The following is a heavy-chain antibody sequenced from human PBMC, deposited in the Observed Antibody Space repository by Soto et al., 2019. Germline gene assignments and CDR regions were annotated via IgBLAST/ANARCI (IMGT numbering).Heavy chain of an antibody. J-gene: IGHJ4*02. CDR1: GFIFKMYW. D-gene: IGHD3-10*01. Sequence: PGGSPRLSCAASGFIFKMYWMHWVRQSPGKGLLCISRIYNDGTYSDYADSVRGRFTISRDNVNDTLYLQMNNLRAEDSGLYYCTRGPRPISTGTGAYWGQGTQVTVYS. CDR3: TRGPRPISTGTGAY. V-gene: IGHV3-74*01. CDR2: IYNDGTYS.